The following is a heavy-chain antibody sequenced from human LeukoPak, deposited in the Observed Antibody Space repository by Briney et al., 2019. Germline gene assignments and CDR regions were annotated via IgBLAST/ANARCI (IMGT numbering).Heavy chain of an antibody. CDR2: TYYRSKWYN. D-gene: IGHD1-26*01. J-gene: IGHJ4*02. V-gene: IGHV6-1*01. CDR3: ARGITGRNDY. CDR1: GDSVSSNSAA. Sequence: SQTLSLTCAIPGDSVSSNSAAWNCVRQSPSRCLECLRRTYYRSKWYNEYAVSVKSRITINPDTSKNQFSLHLNSVTPEDTAVYYCARGITGRNDYWGQGTLVTVSS.